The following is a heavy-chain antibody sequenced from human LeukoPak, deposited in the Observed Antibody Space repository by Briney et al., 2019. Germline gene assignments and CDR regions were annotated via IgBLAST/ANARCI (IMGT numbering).Heavy chain of an antibody. CDR2: VNPDSGHT. CDR1: GYTFTSYD. V-gene: IGHV1-8*01. D-gene: IGHD2-15*01. J-gene: IGHJ4*02. CDR3: ARGAPGSYCSGGSCPYFDY. Sequence: ASVKGSCKASGYTFTSYDVNWARQATGQGLEWMGWVNPDSGHTGYAQKFQGRVTMTTNTSISTAYMELGSLRSEDTAVYYCARGAPGSYCSGGSCPYFDYWGQGTLVSVSS.